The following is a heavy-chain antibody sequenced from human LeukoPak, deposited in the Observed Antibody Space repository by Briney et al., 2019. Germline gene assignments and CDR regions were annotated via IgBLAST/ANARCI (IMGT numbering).Heavy chain of an antibody. D-gene: IGHD2-2*01. CDR3: ARGVIGYCSSTSCLYFDY. CDR2: IYYSGST. J-gene: IGHJ4*02. V-gene: IGHV4-59*01. CDR1: GGSISSYY. Sequence: SETLSLTCTVSGGSISSYYWSWIRQPPGKGLEWIGYIYYSGSTNYNPSLKSRVTISVDTSKNQFSLKLSSVTAADTAVYYCARGVIGYCSSTSCLYFDYWGQGTLVTVSS.